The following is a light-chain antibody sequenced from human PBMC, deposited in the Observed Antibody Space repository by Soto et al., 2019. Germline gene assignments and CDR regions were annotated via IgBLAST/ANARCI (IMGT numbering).Light chain of an antibody. CDR1: SSNIGAGYD. V-gene: IGLV1-40*01. CDR3: QSYDSSLSGYV. CDR2: ANS. J-gene: IGLJ1*01. Sequence: QSVLTQPPSVSGAPGQRVTISCTGSSSNIGAGYDVHWYQQLPGTAPKLLIYANSNRPSGVPGRFSGSKSGTSASLAITGLQAEDEAVYYCQSYDSSLSGYVFGHGTKVTV.